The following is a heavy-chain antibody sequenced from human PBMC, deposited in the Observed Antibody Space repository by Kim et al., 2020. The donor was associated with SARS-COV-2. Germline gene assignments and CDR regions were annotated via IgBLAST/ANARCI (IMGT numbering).Heavy chain of an antibody. CDR3: AKMIATAGTGWFDP. Sequence: ADSVTGRFTISRDNSKSTLYLQMNSLRAEDTAVYYCAKMIATAGTGWFDPWGQGTLVTVSS. D-gene: IGHD6-13*01. J-gene: IGHJ5*02. V-gene: IGHV3-23*01.